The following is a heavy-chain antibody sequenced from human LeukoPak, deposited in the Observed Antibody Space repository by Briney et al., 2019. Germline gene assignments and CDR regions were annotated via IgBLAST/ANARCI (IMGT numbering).Heavy chain of an antibody. CDR2: IWYDGSNK. J-gene: IGHJ4*02. CDR3: ARCRGGSAWYELDY. D-gene: IGHD6-19*01. CDR1: GFTFSSYG. V-gene: IGHV3-33*01. Sequence: PGGSLRLSCAASGFTFSSYGTHWVRQAPGKGLEWVAVIWYDGSNKYYADSVKGRFTISRDNSKNTLYLQMNSLRAEDTAVYYCARCRGGSAWYELDYWGRGTLVTVSS.